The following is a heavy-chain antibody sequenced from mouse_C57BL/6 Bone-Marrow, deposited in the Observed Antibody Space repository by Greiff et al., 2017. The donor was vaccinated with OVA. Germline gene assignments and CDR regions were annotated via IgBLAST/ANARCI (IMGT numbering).Heavy chain of an antibody. CDR2: ISYDGSN. CDR3: ARGLRRFFFDY. J-gene: IGHJ2*01. CDR1: GYSITSGYY. Sequence: VQLQQSGPGLVKPSQSLTLTCSVTGYSITSGYYWNWIRQFPGNKLEWMGYISYDGSNNYNPSLKNRISITRDTSKNQFFLKLNSVTTEDTATYYCARGLRRFFFDYWGQGTTLTVSS. V-gene: IGHV3-6*01. D-gene: IGHD2-2*01.